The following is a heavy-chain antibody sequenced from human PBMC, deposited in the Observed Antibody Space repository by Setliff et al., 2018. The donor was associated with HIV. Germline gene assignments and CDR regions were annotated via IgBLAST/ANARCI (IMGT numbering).Heavy chain of an antibody. V-gene: IGHV4-34*01. D-gene: IGHD2-15*01. Sequence: TSETLSLTCAVYGGSFSGYYWTWIRQPPGRGLEWIGEIIHSGGTNYNRSLKSRVTISVDTSKNQFSLNLSSVTAADTAVYYCARGGLGVVDAIDYWSQGTLVTVSS. CDR3: ARGGLGVVDAIDY. J-gene: IGHJ4*02. CDR2: IIHSGGT. CDR1: GGSFSGYY.